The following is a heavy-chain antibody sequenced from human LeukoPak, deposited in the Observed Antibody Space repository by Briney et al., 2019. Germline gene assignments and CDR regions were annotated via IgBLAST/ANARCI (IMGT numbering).Heavy chain of an antibody. Sequence: PGGSLRLSCAASGFTFSSFVMNWVRQAPGKGLEWVSTISDRGDSTYYADSVKGRFTISRDNSKNTLYLQMNSLGAEDTAVYYCAEGPMTTVTTGNFDYWGQGTLVTVSS. CDR3: AEGPMTTVTTGNFDY. J-gene: IGHJ4*02. CDR2: ISDRGDST. CDR1: GFTFSSFV. D-gene: IGHD4-17*01. V-gene: IGHV3-23*01.